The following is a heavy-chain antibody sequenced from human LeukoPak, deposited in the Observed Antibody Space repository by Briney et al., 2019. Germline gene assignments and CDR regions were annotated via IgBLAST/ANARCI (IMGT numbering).Heavy chain of an antibody. CDR1: VFTFSSYW. CDR3: ATGRQCGY. J-gene: IGHJ4*02. V-gene: IGHV3-7*03. Sequence: GGSLRLSCAVSVFTFSSYWMSWVRQAPGKGLEWVANIKQDGSEKYYVDSVKGRFTISRDNAKNSLFLQMNSLRAEDTAVYYCATGRQCGYWGQGTLVTVSS. CDR2: IKQDGSEK. D-gene: IGHD4-11*01.